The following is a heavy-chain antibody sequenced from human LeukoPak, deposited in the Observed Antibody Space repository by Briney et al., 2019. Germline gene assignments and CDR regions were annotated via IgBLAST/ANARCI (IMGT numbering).Heavy chain of an antibody. D-gene: IGHD4-17*01. CDR2: IGSKADSYAT. Sequence: GGSLRLSCAASRFTFSGSAISWVRQASGKGLEWVGRIGSKADSYATAYAASVKGRLTISRDDSKNTAYLQMNSLKTEDTAVYYCTTTVTTPYYYYYGVDVWGQGTTVTVSS. CDR3: TTTVTTPYYYYYGVDV. CDR1: RFTFSGSA. J-gene: IGHJ6*02. V-gene: IGHV3-73*01.